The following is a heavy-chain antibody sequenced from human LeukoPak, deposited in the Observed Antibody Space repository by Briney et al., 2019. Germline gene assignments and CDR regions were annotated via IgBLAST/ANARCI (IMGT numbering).Heavy chain of an antibody. D-gene: IGHD2-15*01. J-gene: IGHJ3*01. CDR2: IYPGDSDT. Sequence: GESLKISCKGSGCSFTSYWIAWVRQMPGKGLEWMGIIYPGDSDTRYSPSFQGQVTISADKSVSTAYLQWSSLVASDTAIYYCARPRVVGATLDAFDVWGQGTMVTVAS. CDR3: ARPRVVGATLDAFDV. V-gene: IGHV5-51*01. CDR1: GCSFTSYW.